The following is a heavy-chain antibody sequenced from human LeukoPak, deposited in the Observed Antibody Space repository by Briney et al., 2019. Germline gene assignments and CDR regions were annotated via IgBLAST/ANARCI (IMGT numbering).Heavy chain of an antibody. D-gene: IGHD3-22*01. CDR2: ISSSSSYI. V-gene: IGHV3-21*01. J-gene: IGHJ4*02. CDR3: ARVTYYDSSGYSH. Sequence: PGGSLRLSCAASGFTFSNYNMNWVRQAPGKGLEWVSSISSSSSYIYYADSVKGRFTISRDNAKNSLYLQMNSLRAEDTAVYYCARVTYYDSSGYSHWGQGTLVTASS. CDR1: GFTFSNYN.